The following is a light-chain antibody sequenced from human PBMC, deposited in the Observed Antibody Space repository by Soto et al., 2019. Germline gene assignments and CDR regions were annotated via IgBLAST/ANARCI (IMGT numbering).Light chain of an antibody. CDR1: QSLSNK. V-gene: IGKV3-15*01. CDR2: DAS. CDR3: QQYHIWPIHT. J-gene: IGKJ3*01. Sequence: EVVMTQSPATLSVSPGERAILSCRASQSLSNKLAWYQHKPGQAPRLLIYDASTRATGIPARFSGSGSGTEFTLTIDSRQSEDFAVYYCQQYHIWPIHTFGPGTKVDIK.